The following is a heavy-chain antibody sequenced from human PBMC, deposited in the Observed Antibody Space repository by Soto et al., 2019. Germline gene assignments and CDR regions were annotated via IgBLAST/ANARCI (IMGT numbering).Heavy chain of an antibody. CDR1: RFTFSRYG. CDR2: IRYDGSNT. J-gene: IGHJ6*01. V-gene: IGHV3-33*01. Sequence: QVHLVESGGGVVQPGRSLRLSCTASRFTFSRYGMHWVRQAPGKGLEWVAVIRYDGSNTYYADSVKGRFTISRDNSKNTLYLQMNRLRAEDTAVYYCARGRHAEAFNYYYDMDVW. CDR3: ARGRHAEAFNYYYDMDV.